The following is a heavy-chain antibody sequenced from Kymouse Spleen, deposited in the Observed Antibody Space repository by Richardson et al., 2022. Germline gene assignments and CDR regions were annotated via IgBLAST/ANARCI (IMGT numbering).Heavy chain of an antibody. D-gene: IGHD7-27*02. CDR2: INHSGST. V-gene: IGHV4-34*01. CDR3: ARLTGDDY. Sequence: QVQLQQWGAGLLKPSETLSLTCAVYGGSFSGYYWSWIRQPPGKGLEWIGEINHSGSTNYNPSLKSRVTISVDTSKNQFSLKLSSVTAADTAVYYCARLTGDDYWGQGTLVTVSS. J-gene: IGHJ4*02. CDR1: GGSFSGYY.